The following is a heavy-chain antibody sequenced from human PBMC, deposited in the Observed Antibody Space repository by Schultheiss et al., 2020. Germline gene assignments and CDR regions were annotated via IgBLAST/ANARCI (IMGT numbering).Heavy chain of an antibody. V-gene: IGHV4-61*02. J-gene: IGHJ1*01. Sequence: LRLSCTVSGGSISSGSYYWSWIRQPAGKGLEWIGRIYTSGSTYYNPSLKSRVTISVDTSKNQFSLKLSSVTAADTAVYYCASSANDYYVVGIGFWGQGTLVTVPQ. CDR2: IYTSGST. D-gene: IGHD1-26*01. CDR1: GGSISSGSYY. CDR3: ASSANDYYVVGIGF.